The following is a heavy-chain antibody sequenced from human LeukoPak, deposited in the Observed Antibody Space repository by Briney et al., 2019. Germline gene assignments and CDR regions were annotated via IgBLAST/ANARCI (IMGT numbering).Heavy chain of an antibody. CDR2: IYYSGST. V-gene: IGHV4-30-4*07. D-gene: IGHD3-22*01. CDR3: ARSVVNRYFDY. CDR1: GGSISSGGYS. J-gene: IGHJ4*02. Sequence: KASQTLSLTCAVSGGSISSGGYSWSWIRQLPGKGLEWIGYIYYSGSTYYNPSLKSRVTISVDTSKNQFSLKLSSVTAADTAVYYCARSVVNRYFDYWGQGTLVTVSS.